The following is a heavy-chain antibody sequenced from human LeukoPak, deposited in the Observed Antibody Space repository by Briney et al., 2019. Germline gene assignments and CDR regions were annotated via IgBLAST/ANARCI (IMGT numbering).Heavy chain of an antibody. CDR2: IFPGDSDT. J-gene: IGHJ6*03. Sequence: GESLKISCKGSGYTFTSYWIGWVRQMPGKGLEWMGVIFPGDSDTRYSPSFQGQVTISADKSISTAYLQWSSLKASDTAMYYCARHVKGITMEPGYYYYYYYMDVWGKGTTVTVSS. CDR3: ARHVKGITMEPGYYYYYYYMDV. D-gene: IGHD3-3*01. V-gene: IGHV5-51*01. CDR1: GYTFTSYW.